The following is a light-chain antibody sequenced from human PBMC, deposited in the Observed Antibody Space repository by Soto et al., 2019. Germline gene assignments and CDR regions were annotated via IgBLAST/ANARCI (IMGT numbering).Light chain of an antibody. CDR3: QQYDNLPLT. V-gene: IGKV1-33*01. CDR1: QDIGNH. Sequence: DIQMTQSPSSLSASIGDRVTITCQASQDIGNHLNWYQQKPGKAPKLLIYDASNLETGVPSRFSGSGSGTDFTFTISSLQPEDIVTYYCQQYDNLPLTFGGWTKVEI. J-gene: IGKJ4*01. CDR2: DAS.